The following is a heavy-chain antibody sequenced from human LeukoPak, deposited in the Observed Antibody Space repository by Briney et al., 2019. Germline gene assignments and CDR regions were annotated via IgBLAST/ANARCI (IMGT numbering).Heavy chain of an antibody. D-gene: IGHD3-16*01. CDR1: GFTVSSNY. V-gene: IGHV3-53*01. J-gene: IGHJ4*02. Sequence: PGGSLRLSCAASGFTVSSNYMSWVRQAPGKGLEWVSVIYSGGSTYYADSVKGRFTISRDNSKNTLYLQMNSLRAEDTAVYYCARDYDYIWGSYFGYWGQGTLVTVSS. CDR2: IYSGGST. CDR3: ARDYDYIWGSYFGY.